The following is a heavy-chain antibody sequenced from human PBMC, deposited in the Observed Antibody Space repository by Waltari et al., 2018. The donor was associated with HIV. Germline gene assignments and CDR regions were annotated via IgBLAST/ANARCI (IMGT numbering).Heavy chain of an antibody. J-gene: IGHJ5*02. V-gene: IGHV3-30*01. Sequence: QVQLVESGGGVVPPGTSLTLSCAASGFSFSDYAMHWVRQPPGKGLEGVASVIYDGSNEDYADSVTGRFTVSRDNSKNTLYLQMDSLRPDDTAVYYCATNSGSYRQGWFDPWGQGTQVTVSS. CDR1: GFSFSDYA. CDR3: ATNSGSYRQGWFDP. CDR2: VIYDGSNE. D-gene: IGHD1-26*01.